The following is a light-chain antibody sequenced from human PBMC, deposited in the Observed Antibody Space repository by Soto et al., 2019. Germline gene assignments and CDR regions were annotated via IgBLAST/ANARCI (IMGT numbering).Light chain of an antibody. Sequence: EIVMTQSPATLSVSPGERATLSCRASQSVSSNLAWHQQKPGQAPRLLIYGASTRATGIPARFSGSGSGTEFTRTISSLQSEDFALYYCQQYNNWPPWTFGQGTKVEIK. J-gene: IGKJ1*01. CDR3: QQYNNWPPWT. V-gene: IGKV3-15*01. CDR1: QSVSSN. CDR2: GAS.